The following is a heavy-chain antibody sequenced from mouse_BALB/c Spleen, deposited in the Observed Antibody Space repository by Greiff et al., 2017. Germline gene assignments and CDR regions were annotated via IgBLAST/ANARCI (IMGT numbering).Heavy chain of an antibody. D-gene: IGHD2-14*01. CDR1: GFTFSSFG. Sequence: EVKLVESGGGLVQPGGSRKLSCAASGFTFSSFGMHWVRQAPEKGLEWVGYISSGSSTIYYADTVKGRFTISRDNPKNTLFLQMTSLRSEDTAMYYCASRCYRYDGYAMDYWGQGTSVTVSS. V-gene: IGHV5-17*02. J-gene: IGHJ4*01. CDR3: ASRCYRYDGYAMDY. CDR2: ISSGSSTI.